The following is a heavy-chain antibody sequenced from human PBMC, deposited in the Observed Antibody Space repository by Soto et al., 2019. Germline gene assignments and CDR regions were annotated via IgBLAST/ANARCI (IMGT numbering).Heavy chain of an antibody. CDR3: ARGSERHSSGWKNPFDY. J-gene: IGHJ4*02. V-gene: IGHV1-18*01. D-gene: IGHD6-19*01. CDR1: GYTFTSYG. Sequence: QVQLVQSGAEVKKPGASVKVSCKASGYTFTSYGISWVRQAPGQGLEWMGWISAYNGNTNCAQKLQGRVTMTTDTSTSTAYMELRSLRSDDTAVYYCARGSERHSSGWKNPFDYWGQGTLVTVSS. CDR2: ISAYNGNT.